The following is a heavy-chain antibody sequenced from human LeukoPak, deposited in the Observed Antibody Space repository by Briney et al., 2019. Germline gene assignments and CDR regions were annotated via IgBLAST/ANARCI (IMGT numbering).Heavy chain of an antibody. Sequence: PSQTLSLTCIVSGGSISSGGYYWSWIRQHPGKGLEWVGYIYYSGSTYYNPSLKSRVTISVDTSKNQFSLKLSSVTAADTAVYYCARGWAAGTRFDYWGQGTLVTVSS. J-gene: IGHJ4*02. D-gene: IGHD6-13*01. CDR1: GGSISSGGYY. V-gene: IGHV4-31*03. CDR2: IYYSGST. CDR3: ARGWAAGTRFDY.